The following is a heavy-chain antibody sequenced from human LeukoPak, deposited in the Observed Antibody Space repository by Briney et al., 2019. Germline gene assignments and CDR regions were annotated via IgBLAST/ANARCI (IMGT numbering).Heavy chain of an antibody. CDR2: IIPIFGTA. V-gene: IGHV1-69*06. CDR1: GYTFTSYG. CDR3: ARDSYYYDSSGSSPMDV. D-gene: IGHD3-22*01. J-gene: IGHJ6*03. Sequence: ASVKVSCKASGYTFTSYGISWVRQAPGQGLEWMGGIIPIFGTANYVQKFQGRVTITADKSTSTAYMDLSSLRSEDTAVYYCARDSYYYDSSGSSPMDVWGKGTTVTVSS.